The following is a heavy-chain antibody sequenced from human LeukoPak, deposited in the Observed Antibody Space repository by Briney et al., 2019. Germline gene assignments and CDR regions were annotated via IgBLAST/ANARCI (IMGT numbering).Heavy chain of an antibody. D-gene: IGHD1-26*01. CDR2: IHYTGIT. V-gene: IGHV4-59*01. Sequence: SETLSLTCIVSGGSMNNYYWSWIRQPPGKGLEWIAYIHYTGITNYNPFLKSRVTISLDTSKNQFSLKLNSVTAADTAFYYCVRILEGSGAAFDIWGQGTMVTVSS. CDR1: GGSMNNYY. CDR3: VRILEGSGAAFDI. J-gene: IGHJ3*02.